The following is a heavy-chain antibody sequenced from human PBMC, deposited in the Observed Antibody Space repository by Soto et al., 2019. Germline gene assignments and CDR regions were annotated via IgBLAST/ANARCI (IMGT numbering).Heavy chain of an antibody. Sequence: QVQLQESGPGLVKTSETLSLTCTVSGGSMRTYYWSWIRQPPGKGLEWIGYVYYSGSTKFNPSVKSRVTISVDTSKNQFSLKLSSVTAADTAVYYCARGEYDSSGYYSFDSWGQGTLVTVSS. J-gene: IGHJ4*02. CDR3: ARGEYDSSGYYSFDS. D-gene: IGHD3-22*01. CDR2: VYYSGST. CDR1: GGSMRTYY. V-gene: IGHV4-59*01.